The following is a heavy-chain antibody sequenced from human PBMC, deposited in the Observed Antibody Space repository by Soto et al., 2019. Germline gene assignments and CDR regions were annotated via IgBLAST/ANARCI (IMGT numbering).Heavy chain of an antibody. V-gene: IGHV3-23*01. CDR3: ARRGSGSYYDY. CDR2: ISGSGGIT. CDR1: GFTFSSYA. Sequence: EVQLLESGGGLVQPGGSLRLSCAASGFTFSSYAMRWVRQAPVKGLEWVSAISGSGGITYYADSLKGRFTISRDNSKNKLYLQMNSLSAEDTAVYYCARRGSGSYYDYWGQGTLVTVYS. D-gene: IGHD1-26*01. J-gene: IGHJ4*02.